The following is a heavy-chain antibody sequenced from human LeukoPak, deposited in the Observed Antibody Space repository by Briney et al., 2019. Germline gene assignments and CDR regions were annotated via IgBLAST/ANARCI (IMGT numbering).Heavy chain of an antibody. Sequence: PSETLTLTCTASGYSISSYYWNWIRQPPGRGLEWIARFYGSGSTTYNPALESRVITSVDTSKNQFSLKLSSVTAADTAIYICANVVGGYCSGTNCHDGFDIWGQGTMVTVSS. D-gene: IGHD2-2*01. CDR2: FYGSGST. CDR1: GYSISSYY. J-gene: IGHJ3*02. CDR3: ANVVGGYCSGTNCHDGFDI. V-gene: IGHV4-4*07.